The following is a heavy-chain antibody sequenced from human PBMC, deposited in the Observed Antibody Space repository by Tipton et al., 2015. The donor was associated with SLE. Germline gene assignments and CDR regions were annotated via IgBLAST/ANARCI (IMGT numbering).Heavy chain of an antibody. CDR2: IYYDGST. V-gene: IGHV4-39*01. D-gene: IGHD6-19*01. CDR3: ALGAVAGLYNWFDP. CDR1: GGSLGSSSYY. J-gene: IGHJ5*02. Sequence: TLSLTCTVSGGSLGSSSYYWGWIRQPPGKGLEWIGNIYYDGSTYSNPSLKSRVTISVDTSKNQFSLKLTSVTAADTAVYYCALGAVAGLYNWFDPWGQGTLVTVSS.